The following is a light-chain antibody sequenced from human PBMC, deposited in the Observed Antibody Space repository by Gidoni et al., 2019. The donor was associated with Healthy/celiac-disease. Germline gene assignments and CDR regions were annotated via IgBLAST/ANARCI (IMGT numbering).Light chain of an antibody. V-gene: IGKV2-28*01. CDR3: MQALQTQLT. CDR1: QSPLHSNGYNY. Sequence: DIVMPQSPLSLPVTPGEPASISCRSSQSPLHSNGYNYLDWYLQKPGQSPQLLIYLGSNRASGVPDRFSGSGSGTDFTLKISRVEAEDVGVYYCMQALQTQLTFGGGTKVEIK. J-gene: IGKJ4*01. CDR2: LGS.